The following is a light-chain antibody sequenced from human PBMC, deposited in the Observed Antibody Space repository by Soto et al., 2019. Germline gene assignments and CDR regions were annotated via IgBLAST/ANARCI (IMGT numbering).Light chain of an antibody. CDR3: QQYGSSPRT. J-gene: IGKJ2*01. V-gene: IGKV3-20*01. CDR2: AAS. CDR1: QSVGNTY. Sequence: EIVLTQSPGTLSLSPGERATLSCRASQSVGNTYLAWYQQQPGQAPRLLIYAASSRSTGIPDRFSGSGSGTDFTLTITRLEPEDSAVYFCQQYGSSPRTFGQGTKLEIK.